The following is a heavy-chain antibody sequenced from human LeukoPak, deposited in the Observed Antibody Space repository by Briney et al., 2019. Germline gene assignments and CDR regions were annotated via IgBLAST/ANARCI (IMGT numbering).Heavy chain of an antibody. CDR3: AKAEGYSSSWYDY. D-gene: IGHD6-13*01. J-gene: IGHJ4*02. V-gene: IGHV1-46*01. Sequence: ASVKVSCKASGYTFTSYYIHWVRQAPGQGLEWMGKINPSGGSTSYAQKFQGRVTMTRDTSTNTVYMELSSLRSDDTAVYYCAKAEGYSSSWYDYWGQGTLVTVSS. CDR1: GYTFTSYY. CDR2: INPSGGST.